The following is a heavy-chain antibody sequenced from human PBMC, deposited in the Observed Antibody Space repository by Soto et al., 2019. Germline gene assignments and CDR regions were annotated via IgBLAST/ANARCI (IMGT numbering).Heavy chain of an antibody. CDR1: GGSISRGGYY. J-gene: IGHJ3*02. D-gene: IGHD2-15*01. CDR3: ARDHCSGGSCYSDAFDI. CDR2: IYYSGST. V-gene: IGHV4-31*03. Sequence: SETLSLTCTVSGGSISRGGYYWSWIRQHPGKGLEWIGYIYYSGSTYYNPSLKSRVTISVDTSKNQFSLKLSSVTAADTAVYYCARDHCSGGSCYSDAFDIWGQGTMVTVSS.